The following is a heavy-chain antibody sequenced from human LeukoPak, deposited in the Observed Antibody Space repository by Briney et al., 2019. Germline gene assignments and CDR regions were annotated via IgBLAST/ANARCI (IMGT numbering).Heavy chain of an antibody. CDR2: IYSGGST. J-gene: IGHJ6*02. CDR3: ARDAMPPYYYDSSGSFRLYYYYYGMDV. CDR1: GFTFSSNY. D-gene: IGHD3-22*01. Sequence: GGSLRLSCAASGFTFSSNYMSWVRQAPGKGLEWVSVIYSGGSTYYSDSVTGRFTISRDNSKNTLYLQMNSLRAEDTAVYYCARDAMPPYYYDSSGSFRLYYYYYGMDVWGQGTTVTVSS. V-gene: IGHV3-53*01.